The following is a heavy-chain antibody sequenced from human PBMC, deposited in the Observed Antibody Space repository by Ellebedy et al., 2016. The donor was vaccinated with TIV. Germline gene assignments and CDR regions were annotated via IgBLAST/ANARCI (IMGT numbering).Heavy chain of an antibody. J-gene: IGHJ6*02. CDR1: GYTFTSYG. Sequence: ASVKVSCXASGYTFTSYGISWVRQAPGQGLEWMGWISAYNGNTNYAQKLQDRVTMTTDTAASTAYMELRNLRLNDTAVYYCARGRSEYSGIYSGMDVWGQGTTVTVSS. V-gene: IGHV1-18*01. D-gene: IGHD1-26*01. CDR3: ARGRSEYSGIYSGMDV. CDR2: ISAYNGNT.